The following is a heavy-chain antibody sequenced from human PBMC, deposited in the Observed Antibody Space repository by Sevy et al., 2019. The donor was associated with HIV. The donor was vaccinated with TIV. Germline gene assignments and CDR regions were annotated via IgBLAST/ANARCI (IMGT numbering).Heavy chain of an antibody. Sequence: GGSLRLSCAASGFTFSSYWMSWVRQAPGKGLEWVANIKQDGSEKYYVDSVKGRFTISRDNAKNSLYLQMNSLRAEDTAVYYCARRGVYDYYYYIDVWGKGTTVTVSS. J-gene: IGHJ6*03. V-gene: IGHV3-7*03. D-gene: IGHD2-8*01. CDR3: ARRGVYDYYYYIDV. CDR1: GFTFSSYW. CDR2: IKQDGSEK.